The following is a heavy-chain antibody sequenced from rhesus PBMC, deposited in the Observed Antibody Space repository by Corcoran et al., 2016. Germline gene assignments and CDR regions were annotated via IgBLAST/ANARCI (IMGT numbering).Heavy chain of an antibody. CDR1: GGSLSSSY. Sequence: QLQLQESGPGLVKPSETLSVTCAVSGGSLSSSYWSWIRQAPGKGLEWIGYIYGSGSSTNYNPSLKSRVSRAVDTSKNQLSLKLSSVTDADTAVYYGAGYWGDYLGYWGQGVLVTGSS. CDR2: IYGSGSST. D-gene: IGHD3-34*01. CDR3: AGYWGDYLGY. V-gene: IGHV4-169*02. J-gene: IGHJ4*01.